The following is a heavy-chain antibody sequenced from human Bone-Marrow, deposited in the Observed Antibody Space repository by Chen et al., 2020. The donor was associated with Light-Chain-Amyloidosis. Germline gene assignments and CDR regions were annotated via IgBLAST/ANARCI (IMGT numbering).Heavy chain of an antibody. CDR1: GTTVHHYA. CDR3: ARARRKSDWELRYFLDV. D-gene: IGHD3-10*01. J-gene: IGHJ6*03. Sequence: QVQLVQAGAEVKKAGYSVEVSCEASGTTVHHYAFDWVRQAPGQGLEGMGKIIPSFGTTNYAQKFQGRVTITADESTTTIHMELTSLKSEDAAVYYCARARRKSDWELRYFLDVWGNGTTVTVSS. V-gene: IGHV1-69*13. CDR2: IIPSFGTT.